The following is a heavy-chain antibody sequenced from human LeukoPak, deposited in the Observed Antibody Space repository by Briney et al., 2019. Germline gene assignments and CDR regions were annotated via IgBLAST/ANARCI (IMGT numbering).Heavy chain of an antibody. CDR1: GFTFSSYV. CDR2: ISYDGSNK. D-gene: IGHD3-22*01. CDR3: ARDRPMIVVADAFDI. Sequence: PGGSLRLSCAASGFTFSSYVMHWVRQAPGKGLEWVAVISYDGSNKYYADSVKGRFTISRDNSKNTLYLQMNSLRAEDTAVYYCARDRPMIVVADAFDIWGLGTMVTVSS. V-gene: IGHV3-30*04. J-gene: IGHJ3*02.